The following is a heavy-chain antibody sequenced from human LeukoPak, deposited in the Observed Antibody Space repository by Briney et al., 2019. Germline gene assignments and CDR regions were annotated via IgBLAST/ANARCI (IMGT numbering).Heavy chain of an antibody. J-gene: IGHJ6*03. D-gene: IGHD6-13*01. CDR2: INTHGSST. CDR1: GFAFSSYW. V-gene: IGHV3-74*01. Sequence: GGSLRLSCAASGFAFSSYWLHWVRQAPGEGLVWVARINTHGSSTNYADSVKGRFTISRDNAKNTLYLQMTSLSAEDTAVYYALAGYYYYYMDVWGKGTTVTVSS. CDR3: LAGYYYYYMDV.